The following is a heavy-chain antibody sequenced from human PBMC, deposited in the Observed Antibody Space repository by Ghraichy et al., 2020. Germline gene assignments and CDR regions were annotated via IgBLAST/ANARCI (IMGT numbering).Heavy chain of an antibody. Sequence: SETLSLTCAVYGGSFSGYYWSWIRQPPGKGLEWIGEINQSGSTKYNPSLKSRVTISVDTSKIQFSLKLSSVTAADTAVYYCARAKSMVRGQYNWFDPWGLGTLVTVSS. CDR3: ARAKSMVRGQYNWFDP. V-gene: IGHV4-34*01. CDR2: INQSGST. CDR1: GGSFSGYY. J-gene: IGHJ5*02. D-gene: IGHD3-10*01.